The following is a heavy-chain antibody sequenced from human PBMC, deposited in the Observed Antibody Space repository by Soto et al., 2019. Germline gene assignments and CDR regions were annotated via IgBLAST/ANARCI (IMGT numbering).Heavy chain of an antibody. J-gene: IGHJ5*02. CDR2: INHSGST. CDR3: AREIVVVVAATPSIYNWFYP. Sequence: SETLSLTCAVYGGSFSGYYWSWIRQPPGKGLEWIGEINHSGSTNYNPSLKSRVTISVDTSKNQFSLKLSSVTAADTAVYYCAREIVVVVAATPSIYNWFYPWGQGTLVPVSS. D-gene: IGHD2-15*01. CDR1: GGSFSGYY. V-gene: IGHV4-34*01.